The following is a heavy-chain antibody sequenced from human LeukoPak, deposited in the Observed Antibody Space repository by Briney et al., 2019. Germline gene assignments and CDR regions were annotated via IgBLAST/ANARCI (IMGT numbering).Heavy chain of an antibody. CDR1: GFTFSSYA. J-gene: IGHJ3*02. V-gene: IGHV3-30-3*01. Sequence: GGSLRLSCAASGFTFSSYAMHWVRQAPGKGLEWVALISYDGSNKYYADSVKGRFTISRDNSKNTLYLQMNSLRPEDTAVYYCARNRDPNGRYGAFDIWGQGTMVTVSS. CDR3: ARNRDPNGRYGAFDI. CDR2: ISYDGSNK. D-gene: IGHD2-8*01.